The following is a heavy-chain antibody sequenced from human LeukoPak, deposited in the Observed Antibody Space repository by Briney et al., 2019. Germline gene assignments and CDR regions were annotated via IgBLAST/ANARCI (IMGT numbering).Heavy chain of an antibody. D-gene: IGHD3-10*01. CDR2: INPNSGGT. J-gene: IGHJ6*02. Sequence: ASVKVPCKASGYTFTGYYMHWVRQAPGQGLEWMGWINPNSGGTNYAQKFQGRVTMTRDTSISTAYMELSRLRSDDTAVYYCAVLLWFGELFRRGMDVWGQGTTVTVSS. V-gene: IGHV1-2*02. CDR3: AVLLWFGELFRRGMDV. CDR1: GYTFTGYY.